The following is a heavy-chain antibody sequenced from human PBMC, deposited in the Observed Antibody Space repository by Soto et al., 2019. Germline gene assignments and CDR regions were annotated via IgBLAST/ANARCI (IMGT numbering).Heavy chain of an antibody. CDR1: GYTFTSYD. CDR3: ARVIRYCSGGSCYYDAFDI. V-gene: IGHV1-8*01. Sequence: ASVKVSCKASGYTFTSYDINWLRQATGQGLEWMGWMNPNSGNTGYAQKFQGRVTMTRNTSISTAYMELSSLRSEDTAVYYCARVIRYCSGGSCYYDAFDIWGQGTMVTVSS. CDR2: MNPNSGNT. J-gene: IGHJ3*02. D-gene: IGHD2-15*01.